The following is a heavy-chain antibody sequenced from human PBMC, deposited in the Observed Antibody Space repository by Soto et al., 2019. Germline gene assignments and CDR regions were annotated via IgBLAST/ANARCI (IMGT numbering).Heavy chain of an antibody. D-gene: IGHD2-2*01. Sequence: ASVKVSCKASGYTFTSYGISWVRQAPGQGLEWMGWISAYNGNTNYAQKLQGRVTMTTDTSTSTAYMELRSLRSDDTAVYDCSRDSVVVPAGGFDPWGQGTLVTVSS. CDR3: SRDSVVVPAGGFDP. J-gene: IGHJ5*02. CDR2: ISAYNGNT. CDR1: GYTFTSYG. V-gene: IGHV1-18*01.